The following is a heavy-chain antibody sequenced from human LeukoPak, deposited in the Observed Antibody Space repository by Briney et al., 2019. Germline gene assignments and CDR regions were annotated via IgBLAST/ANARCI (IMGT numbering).Heavy chain of an antibody. V-gene: IGHV1-2*02. CDR1: GYTFIDQF. CDR2: INPNSGGT. CDR3: ARAGDVVAATYFDY. D-gene: IGHD5-12*01. Sequence: ASVKVSCKASGYTFIDQFMHWVRQAPGQGLEWMGWINPNSGGTNYAQRFQGRVTMTRDASINTAYMELSRLRSDDTAVYFCARAGDVVAATYFDYWGQGTLVTVSS. J-gene: IGHJ4*02.